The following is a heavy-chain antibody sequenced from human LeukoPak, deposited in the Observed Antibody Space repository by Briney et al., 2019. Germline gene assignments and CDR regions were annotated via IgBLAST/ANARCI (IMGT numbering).Heavy chain of an antibody. CDR2: ISTSGGSP. CDR1: GFTFSSYA. CDR3: AKHDYGDYKANDY. D-gene: IGHD4-17*01. Sequence: GGSLKLSCAASGFTFSSYAMSWVRQPPGKGLEWVSTISTSGGSPYYADSVKGRFTTSRDDSKNTLYLQMNSLRAEDTAVYYCAKHDYGDYKANDYWGQGTLVTVSS. V-gene: IGHV3-23*01. J-gene: IGHJ4*02.